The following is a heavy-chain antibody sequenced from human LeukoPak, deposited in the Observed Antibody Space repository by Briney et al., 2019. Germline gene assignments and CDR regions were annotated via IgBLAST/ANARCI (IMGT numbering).Heavy chain of an antibody. J-gene: IGHJ5*02. CDR3: ARGGSGSYSGNWFDP. CDR1: GGSISSYY. Sequence: PSETLSLTCTVSGGSISSYYWSWIRQPPGKGLEGIGYIYYSGSTNYNPSLKSRVTISVDTSKNQFSLKLSSVTAADTAVYYCARGGSGSYSGNWFDPWGQGTLVTVSS. V-gene: IGHV4-59*01. CDR2: IYYSGST. D-gene: IGHD1-26*01.